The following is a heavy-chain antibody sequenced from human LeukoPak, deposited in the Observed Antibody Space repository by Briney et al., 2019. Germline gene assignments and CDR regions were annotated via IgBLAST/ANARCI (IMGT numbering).Heavy chain of an antibody. CDR1: GFTFTDYY. CDR3: GREGITKAFDL. J-gene: IGHJ4*02. V-gene: IGHV1-2*02. Sequence: GASVKVSCKASGFTFTDYYMHWVRLAPGQGLEWMGYIKPHGGVTSFPQKFRGRVTLTTDTTISAAYMELSSLISDDTAMYYCGREGITKAFDLWGQGALVTVSS. D-gene: IGHD1-14*01. CDR2: IKPHGGVT.